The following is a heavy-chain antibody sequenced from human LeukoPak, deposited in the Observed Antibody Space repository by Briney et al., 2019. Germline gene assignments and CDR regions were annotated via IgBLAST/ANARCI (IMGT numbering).Heavy chain of an antibody. Sequence: PGGSLRLSCAASGFTFSSHWTHWVPHAPGKGLVWVSRIYSDGNTTNYADSVKGRFTISRDNAKNTLYLQMNSLRAEDTAVYYCARDQGSTSRGIDYWGQGTLVTVSS. CDR1: GFTFSSHW. V-gene: IGHV3-74*01. CDR2: IYSDGNTT. J-gene: IGHJ4*02. CDR3: ARDQGSTSRGIDY. D-gene: IGHD2-2*01.